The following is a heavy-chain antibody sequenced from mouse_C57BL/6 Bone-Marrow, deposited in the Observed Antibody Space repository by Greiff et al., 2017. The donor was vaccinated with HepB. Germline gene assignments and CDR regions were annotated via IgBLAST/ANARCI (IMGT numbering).Heavy chain of an antibody. J-gene: IGHJ4*01. CDR1: GFTFSDYG. V-gene: IGHV5-17*01. Sequence: EVMLVESGGGLVKPGGSLKLSCAASGFTFSDYGMHWVRQAPEKGLEWVAYISSGSSTIYYADTVKGRFTISRDNAKNTLFLQMTSLRSEDTAMYYCASSNWSYAMDYWGQGTSVTVSS. CDR2: ISSGSSTI. D-gene: IGHD4-1*01. CDR3: ASSNWSYAMDY.